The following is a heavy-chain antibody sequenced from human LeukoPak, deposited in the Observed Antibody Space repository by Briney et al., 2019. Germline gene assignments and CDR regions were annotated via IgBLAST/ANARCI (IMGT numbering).Heavy chain of an antibody. J-gene: IGHJ3*02. D-gene: IGHD3-22*01. CDR3: ARDIPGSSGYFNDAFDI. V-gene: IGHV1-69*05. Sequence: SVRVSXKASGGTIINYAINWVRQAPGQGLEWMGRIIPIFHRTNYAQKFQGRLTITTDESTRTAYMELSSLRSEDTAEYYCARDIPGSSGYFNDAFDIWGQGTMVTVSS. CDR1: GGTIINYA. CDR2: IIPIFHRT.